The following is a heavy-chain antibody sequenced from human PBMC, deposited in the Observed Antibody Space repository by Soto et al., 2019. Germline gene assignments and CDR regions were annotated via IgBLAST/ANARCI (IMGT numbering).Heavy chain of an antibody. Sequence: GGSLRLSCAASGFTFSSYAMSWVRQAPGKGLEWVSAISGSGGSTYYADSVKGRFTISRDNSKNTLYLQMNSLRAEDTAVYYCAKDNPVVAGPSGTPGYWGQGTLVTVSS. J-gene: IGHJ4*02. CDR2: ISGSGGST. CDR3: AKDNPVVAGPSGTPGY. CDR1: GFTFSSYA. D-gene: IGHD6-19*01. V-gene: IGHV3-23*01.